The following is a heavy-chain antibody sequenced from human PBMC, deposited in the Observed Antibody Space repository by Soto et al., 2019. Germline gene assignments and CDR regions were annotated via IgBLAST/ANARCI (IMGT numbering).Heavy chain of an antibody. D-gene: IGHD3-3*01. CDR2: ISGSGGST. V-gene: IGHV3-23*01. Sequence: VGSLRLSCASSVCTFSSYAMSCVRHAPGKWLEWVSAISGSGGSTYYADSVKGRFTISRDNSKNTLYLQMNSLRAEDTAVYYCAKWAIFGVVMNQYGMEVWGQGTTVSVSS. CDR1: VCTFSSYA. J-gene: IGHJ6*01. CDR3: AKWAIFGVVMNQYGMEV.